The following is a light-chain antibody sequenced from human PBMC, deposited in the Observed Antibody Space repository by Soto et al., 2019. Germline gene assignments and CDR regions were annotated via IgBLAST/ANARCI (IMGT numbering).Light chain of an antibody. CDR3: QLYGGSRT. V-gene: IGKV3-20*01. Sequence: EIVLTQSPGTLSLSPGERATLSCRASQTVSNNYLAWYQHKPGQAPRLLIYGASSRATGIPDRFSGSGSGTDFTLTISRLEPEDFAVYYCQLYGGSRTFGQGTKLDIK. CDR1: QTVSNNY. J-gene: IGKJ2*01. CDR2: GAS.